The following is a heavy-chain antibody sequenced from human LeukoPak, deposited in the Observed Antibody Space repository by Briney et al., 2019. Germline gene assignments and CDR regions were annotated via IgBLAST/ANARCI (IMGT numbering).Heavy chain of an antibody. V-gene: IGHV1-2*02. CDR1: GYTFTDYY. CDR2: IDPNSGGT. CDR3: ARVPGPYTTSRFHY. D-gene: IGHD2-2*02. J-gene: IGHJ4*02. Sequence: ASVKVSCKTSGYTFTDYYMHWVRQAPGQGLEWMGRIDPNSGGTNYAQKFQVRVTMTRDTSISTVYMELTGLRSDDTAVYYCARVPGPYTTSRFHYRGQGTLVTVSS.